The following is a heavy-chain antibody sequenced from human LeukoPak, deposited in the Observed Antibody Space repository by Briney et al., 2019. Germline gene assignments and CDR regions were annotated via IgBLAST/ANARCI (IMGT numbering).Heavy chain of an antibody. V-gene: IGHV4-38-2*01. CDR1: GYSISSGYY. CDR2: IYHSGST. D-gene: IGHD2-2*01. CDR3: ARHPQLPAAARSGLNWFDP. J-gene: IGHJ5*02. Sequence: KASETLSLTCAVSGYSISSGYYWGWIRQPPGKGLEWTGSIYHSGSTYYNPSLKSRVTISVDTSKNQSSLKLSSVTAADTAVYYCARHPQLPAAARSGLNWFDPLGEGTLVTASP.